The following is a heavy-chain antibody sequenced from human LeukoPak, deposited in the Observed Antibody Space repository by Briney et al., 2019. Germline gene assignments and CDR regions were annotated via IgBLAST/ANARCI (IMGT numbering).Heavy chain of an antibody. D-gene: IGHD7-27*01. J-gene: IGHJ4*02. Sequence: GGSLRLSCAASGFTFSDAWMNWVRQAPGKGLEWVGRIKRKTDGGTTDYAAPVKGRFTISRDDSKNTLYLQMNSLRTEDTAVYYCAAWGSGNYWGQGTLVTVSS. CDR1: GFTFSDAW. CDR2: IKRKTDGGTT. CDR3: AAWGSGNY. V-gene: IGHV3-15*07.